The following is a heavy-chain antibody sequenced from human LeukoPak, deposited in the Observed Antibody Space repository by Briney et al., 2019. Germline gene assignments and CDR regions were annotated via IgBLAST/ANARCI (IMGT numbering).Heavy chain of an antibody. J-gene: IGHJ6*02. CDR2: IIPILGIA. CDR3: ARDCKSEGRSGWFLGYYYGMHV. D-gene: IGHD6-19*01. V-gene: IGHV1-69*04. Sequence: GASVKVSCMASGGTFSKYAISGVRQAPGQGLEWMGRIIPILGIANYAQKFQGRVTITADKSTSTAHMELSSLRSEDTAVYYCARDCKSEGRSGWFLGYYYGMHVWGQGTTVTVSS. CDR1: GGTFSKYA.